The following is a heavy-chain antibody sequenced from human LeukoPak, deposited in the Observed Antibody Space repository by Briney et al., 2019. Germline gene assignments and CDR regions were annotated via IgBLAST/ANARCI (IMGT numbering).Heavy chain of an antibody. D-gene: IGHD2-15*01. V-gene: IGHV1-69*13. CDR2: IIPIFGTA. CDR3: AREFRYCSGGRCYREVLPDY. Sequence: SVKVSCMASGGTFSSYAISWVRQAPGSGLEWMGRIIPIFGTANYVQTLQGRVTITADESPRTGYMELSSLRSEDTAVYYCAREFRYCSGGRCYREVLPDYWGQGTLVTVSS. CDR1: GGTFSSYA. J-gene: IGHJ4*02.